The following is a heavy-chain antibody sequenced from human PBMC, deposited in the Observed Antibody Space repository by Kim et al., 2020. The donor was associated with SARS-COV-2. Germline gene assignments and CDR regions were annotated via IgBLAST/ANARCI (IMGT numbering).Heavy chain of an antibody. CDR2: ISAYNGNT. Sequence: ASVKVSCKASGYTFTSYGISWVRQAPGQGLEWMGWISAYNGNTNYAQKLQGRVTMTTDTSTSTTYMELRSLRSDDTAVYYCARDATPSGSGYYAEMDYWGQGTLVTVSS. CDR1: GYTFTSYG. CDR3: ARDATPSGSGYYAEMDY. J-gene: IGHJ4*02. D-gene: IGHD3-22*01. V-gene: IGHV1-18*04.